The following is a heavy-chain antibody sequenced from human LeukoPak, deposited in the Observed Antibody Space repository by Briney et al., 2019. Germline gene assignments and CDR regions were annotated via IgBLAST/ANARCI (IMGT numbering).Heavy chain of an antibody. Sequence: ASVKVSSKASGYTFTVYYMHWVRQAPGQGLEWMGWINPNSGGTNYAQKFQGRVTMTRDTSISTDYMELSRLRSDDTAVYYCARVGWTYYYYYMDVWGKGTTVTVSS. CDR2: INPNSGGT. CDR1: GYTFTVYY. V-gene: IGHV1-2*02. D-gene: IGHD6-19*01. CDR3: ARVGWTYYYYYMDV. J-gene: IGHJ6*03.